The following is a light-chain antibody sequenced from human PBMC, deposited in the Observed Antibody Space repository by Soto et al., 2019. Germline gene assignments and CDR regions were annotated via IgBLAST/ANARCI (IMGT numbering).Light chain of an antibody. CDR2: HVT. Sequence: QSALTQPASVSGSPGQSITISCTGTSSDIGHYDYVSWYQQHPGKAPKLMIYHVTYRPSGVSNRYSGSKSGNSASLTISGLQADDEAAYYCCSLTTSHTYVFGSGTKLTVL. V-gene: IGLV2-14*03. CDR1: SSDIGHYDY. CDR3: CSLTTSHTYV. J-gene: IGLJ1*01.